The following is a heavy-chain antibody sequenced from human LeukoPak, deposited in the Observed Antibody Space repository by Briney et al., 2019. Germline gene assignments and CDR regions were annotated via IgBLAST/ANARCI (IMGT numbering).Heavy chain of an antibody. CDR3: ARAYSSSLTYYYYYYYMDV. D-gene: IGHD6-6*01. J-gene: IGHJ6*03. V-gene: IGHV1-8*01. CDR1: GYTFTSYD. Sequence: GASVKVSCKASGYTFTSYDINWVRQATGQGLEWMAWMYTNSGNTGYAQKFQGRVTMTRNTSISTAYMELSSLRSEDTAVYYCARAYSSSLTYYYYYYYMDVWGKGTTVTVSS. CDR2: MYTNSGNT.